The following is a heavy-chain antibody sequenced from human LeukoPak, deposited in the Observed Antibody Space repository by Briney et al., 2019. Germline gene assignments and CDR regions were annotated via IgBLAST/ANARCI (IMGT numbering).Heavy chain of an antibody. CDR1: GFTFSDFY. CDR2: ISNSGSTI. Sequence: GGSLRLSCAASGFTFSDFYMTWIRQAPGKGLEWVSYISNSGSTIYYADSVKGRFTISRDNAKNSLYLQMNSLRAKDTAVYYCARSADSSGYFREITLYYSDYWGQGTLVTVSS. V-gene: IGHV3-11*01. D-gene: IGHD3-22*01. J-gene: IGHJ4*02. CDR3: ARSADSSGYFREITLYYSDY.